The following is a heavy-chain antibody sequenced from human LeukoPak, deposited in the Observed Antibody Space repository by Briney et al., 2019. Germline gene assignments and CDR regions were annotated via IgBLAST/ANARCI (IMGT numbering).Heavy chain of an antibody. J-gene: IGHJ6*02. CDR1: GGTFSSYA. CDR3: ATLGYCSSTSCYVPLYYYCGMDV. Sequence: GASVTVSCKASGGTFSSYAISWVRQAPGQGLEWMGGIIPIFGTANYAQKFQGRVTITADESTSTAYMELSSLRSEDTAVYYCATLGYCSSTSCYVPLYYYCGMDVWGQGTTVTVSS. V-gene: IGHV1-69*13. CDR2: IIPIFGTA. D-gene: IGHD2-2*01.